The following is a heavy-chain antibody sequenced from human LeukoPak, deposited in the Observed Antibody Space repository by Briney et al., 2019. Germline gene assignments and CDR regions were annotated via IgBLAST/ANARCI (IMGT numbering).Heavy chain of an antibody. D-gene: IGHD2-2*01. CDR3: ERARVVVPAAFDY. CDR1: ESTFTAYY. Sequence: TSVKVSCKASESTFTAYYMHWVRQAPGQGLEWMGWINTNSGGTNYAQTFQGRGTMTSDTSISTAYMELSRLRSDDTDVDYYERARVVVPAAFDYWGQGTLVTVSS. V-gene: IGHV1-2*02. J-gene: IGHJ4*02. CDR2: INTNSGGT.